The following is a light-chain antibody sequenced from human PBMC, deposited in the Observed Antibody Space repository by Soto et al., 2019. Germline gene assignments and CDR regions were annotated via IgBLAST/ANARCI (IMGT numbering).Light chain of an antibody. J-gene: IGKJ1*01. Sequence: EIVMTQSPATLSVSPGERATLSCRASQSVGSNLAWYQQKPGQAPRLLIYGASTRDTGIPARFSGSGSGTEFTLTISSLQSEDFAIYVCQQYNNWPPDRTFGQGTKVEIK. V-gene: IGKV3-15*01. CDR1: QSVGSN. CDR2: GAS. CDR3: QQYNNWPPDRT.